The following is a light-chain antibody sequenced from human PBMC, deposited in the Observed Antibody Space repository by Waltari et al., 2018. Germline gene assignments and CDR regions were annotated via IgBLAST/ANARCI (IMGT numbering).Light chain of an antibody. CDR2: GAS. Sequence: EIVMTQSPATLSVSPGERATLSCRASQSVSSNLAWYQQKPGQAPRLLIYGASTRATGIPARFSGSGSGTEFTLTISSMQSEDFAFYSCQQYNNWPRFGQGTKVEIK. CDR3: QQYNNWPR. V-gene: IGKV3-15*01. J-gene: IGKJ1*01. CDR1: QSVSSN.